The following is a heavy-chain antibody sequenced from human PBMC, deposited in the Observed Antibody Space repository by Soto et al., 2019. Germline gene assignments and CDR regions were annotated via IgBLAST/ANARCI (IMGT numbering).Heavy chain of an antibody. CDR1: GFTFDSYA. J-gene: IGHJ4*02. CDR2: SSLNSGSI. CDR3: VKDIHEQWLVSHFEY. D-gene: IGHD6-19*01. Sequence: EVQLVESGGGLVQPGRSLRLSCVASGFTFDSYAMHWVRQAPGKGLEWVSGSSLNSGSIGYEDSVKGRFTLSRDNAQNSLYMEMKSLRVEDTAFYDCVKDIHEQWLVSHFEYWGQGDLVTVSS. V-gene: IGHV3-9*01.